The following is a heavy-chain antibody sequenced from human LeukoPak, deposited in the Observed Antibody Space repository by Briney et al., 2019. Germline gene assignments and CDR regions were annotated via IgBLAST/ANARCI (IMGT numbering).Heavy chain of an antibody. D-gene: IGHD1-26*01. CDR1: GGSISSSSYY. CDR2: IYYSGST. Sequence: SETLSLTCTVSGGSISSSSYYWGWIRQPPGKGLEWIGSIYYSGSTYYNPSLKSRVTISVDKSKNQFSLKLSSVTAADTAVYYCAREGGSGSYSHYYYYYMDVWGRGTTVTVSS. V-gene: IGHV4-39*07. CDR3: AREGGSGSYSHYYYYYMDV. J-gene: IGHJ6*03.